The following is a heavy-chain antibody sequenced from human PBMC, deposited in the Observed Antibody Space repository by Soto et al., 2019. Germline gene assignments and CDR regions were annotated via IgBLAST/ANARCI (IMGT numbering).Heavy chain of an antibody. V-gene: IGHV1-8*01. CDR1: GYTFTSYD. D-gene: IGHD6-13*01. J-gene: IGHJ6*03. CDR2: MNPNSGNT. Sequence: ASVKVSCKASGYTFTSYDINWVRQATGQGLEWMGWMNPNSGNTGYAQKFQGRVTMTRNTSISTAYMELSSLRSEDTAVYYCARERETIAAAGIMDYYFYYYMGVWGKGTRVTVSS. CDR3: ARERETIAAAGIMDYYFYYYMGV.